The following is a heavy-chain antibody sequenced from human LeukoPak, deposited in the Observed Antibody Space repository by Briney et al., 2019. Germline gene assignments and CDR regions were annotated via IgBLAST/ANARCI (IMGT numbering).Heavy chain of an antibody. CDR1: GGSISSYY. V-gene: IGHV4-34*01. J-gene: IGHJ4*02. Sequence: SETLSLTCTVSGGSISSYYWSWIRQPPGKGLEWIGEINHSGSTNYNPSLKSRVTISVDTSKNQFSLKLSSVTAADTAVYYCARGGARLQWLVPRQYYFDYWGQGTLVTVSS. CDR3: ARGGARLQWLVPRQYYFDY. D-gene: IGHD6-19*01. CDR2: INHSGST.